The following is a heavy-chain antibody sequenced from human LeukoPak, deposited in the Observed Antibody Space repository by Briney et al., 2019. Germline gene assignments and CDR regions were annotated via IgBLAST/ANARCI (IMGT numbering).Heavy chain of an antibody. V-gene: IGHV3-30*03. CDR3: VTTYYYGSGSIDY. J-gene: IGHJ4*02. CDR1: GFTFSSYG. D-gene: IGHD3-10*01. Sequence: GGSLRLSCAASGFTFSSYGMHWVRQAPGKGLEWVAVISYDGSNKYYADSVKGRFTISRDNSKNTLYLQMNSLRAEDTAVYYCVTTYYYGSGSIDYWGQGTLVTVSS. CDR2: ISYDGSNK.